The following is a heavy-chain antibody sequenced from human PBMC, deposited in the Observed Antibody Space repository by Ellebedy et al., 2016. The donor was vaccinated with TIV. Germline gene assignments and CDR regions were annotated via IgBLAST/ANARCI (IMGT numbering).Heavy chain of an antibody. Sequence: AASVKVSCKASGYTFTGYYMHWVRQAPGQGLEWMGWINPNSGGTNYAQKFQGRVTMTRDTSISTAYLELSRLRSDDTAVYYCARAPVIVGAPDYWGQGTLVTVSS. D-gene: IGHD1-26*01. CDR2: INPNSGGT. V-gene: IGHV1-2*02. CDR3: ARAPVIVGAPDY. J-gene: IGHJ4*02. CDR1: GYTFTGYY.